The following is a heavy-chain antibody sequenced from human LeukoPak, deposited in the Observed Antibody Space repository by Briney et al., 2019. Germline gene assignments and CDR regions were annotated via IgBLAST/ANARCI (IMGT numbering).Heavy chain of an antibody. CDR3: ARIPLDDFWSGYYFQH. Sequence: PGGSLRLSCAASGFTFGSYTMSWVRQPPGKGLEWIGEINHSGSTNYNPSLKSRVTISVDTSKNQFSLKLSSVTAADTAVYYCARIPLDDFWSGYYFQHWGQGTLVTVSS. J-gene: IGHJ1*01. V-gene: IGHV4-34*01. CDR2: INHSGST. D-gene: IGHD3-3*01. CDR1: GFTFGSYT.